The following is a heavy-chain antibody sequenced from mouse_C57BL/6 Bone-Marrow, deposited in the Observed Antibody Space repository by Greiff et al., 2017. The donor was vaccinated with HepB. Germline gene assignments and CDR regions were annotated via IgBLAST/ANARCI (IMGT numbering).Heavy chain of an antibody. D-gene: IGHD2-12*01. CDR3: ARFSYSPFAY. CDR1: GYAFTTYL. Sequence: VQLQQSGAELVRPGTSVKVSCKASGYAFTTYLIEWVKQRPGQGLEWIGVINPGSGGTNYNGKFKGKATMTADKSFSTAYMQLSSLTSEDSVVYFSARFSYSPFAYWGQGNLVTVSA. J-gene: IGHJ3*01. CDR2: INPGSGGT. V-gene: IGHV1-54*01.